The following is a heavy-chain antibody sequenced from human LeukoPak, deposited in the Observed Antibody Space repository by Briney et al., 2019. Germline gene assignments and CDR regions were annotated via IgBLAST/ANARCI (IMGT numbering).Heavy chain of an antibody. CDR3: ATDLSSDYYFDY. J-gene: IGHJ4*02. Sequence: ASVKVSCKVSGYTLTELSMHWVRQAPGKGLEGRGGFDPEDGETIYAQKFQGRVTMTEDTSTDTAYTELSSLRSEDTAVYYCATDLSSDYYFDYWGQGTLVTVSS. V-gene: IGHV1-24*01. CDR1: GYTLTELS. D-gene: IGHD3-22*01. CDR2: FDPEDGET.